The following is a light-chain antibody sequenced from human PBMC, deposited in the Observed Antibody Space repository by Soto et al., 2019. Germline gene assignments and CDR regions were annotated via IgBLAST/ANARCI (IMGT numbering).Light chain of an antibody. J-gene: IGKJ4*01. CDR1: QSISSNY. Sequence: EIALTQSPGTLSLSPGETVTLSCRASQSISSNYVAWFQHKPGQAPRLLIYGASSRAPGIPERFSGSGSGTDFSLTINRLEPEDSAVFYCQQYGYPQLTFGGGTKVEIK. V-gene: IGKV3-20*01. CDR3: QQYGYPQLT. CDR2: GAS.